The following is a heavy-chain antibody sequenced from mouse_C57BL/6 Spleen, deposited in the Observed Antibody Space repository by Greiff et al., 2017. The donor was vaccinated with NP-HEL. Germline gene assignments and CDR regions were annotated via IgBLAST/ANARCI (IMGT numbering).Heavy chain of an antibody. CDR1: GYTFTDYN. Sequence: VQLKESGPELVKPGASVKMSCKASGYTFTDYNMHWVKQSHGKSLEWIGYINPNNGGTSYNQKFKGKATLTVNKSSSTAYMELRSLTSEDSAVYYCARGEGGYYYAMDYWGQGTSVTVSS. J-gene: IGHJ4*01. CDR2: INPNNGGT. CDR3: ARGEGGYYYAMDY. V-gene: IGHV1-22*01.